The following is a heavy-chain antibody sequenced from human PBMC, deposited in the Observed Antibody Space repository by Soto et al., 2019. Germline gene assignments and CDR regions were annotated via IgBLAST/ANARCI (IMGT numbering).Heavy chain of an antibody. CDR1: GFTFSSYA. V-gene: IGHV3-23*01. CDR2: ISGTGGST. J-gene: IGHJ4*02. D-gene: IGHD1-7*01. Sequence: EVQLLESGGGLVQPGGSLRLSCAASGFTFSSYAMSWVRQAPGKGLEWVSAISGTGGSTYYADSVKGRFTISRDNSKNTLYLQMNSLGAEDTALYYCGKSHVLSWNYGNYWGQGTLVTVSS. CDR3: GKSHVLSWNYGNY.